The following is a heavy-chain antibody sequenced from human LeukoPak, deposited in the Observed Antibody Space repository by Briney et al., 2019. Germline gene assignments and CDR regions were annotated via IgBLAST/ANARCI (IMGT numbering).Heavy chain of an antibody. J-gene: IGHJ4*02. CDR1: GGSFSSYY. CDR2: IYYIGNT. Sequence: PSETLSLTCTVSGGSFSSYYWSWIRHPPGKGLEWIGYIYYIGNTNYNPSLRSRVTISVDTSKNQFSLKLSSVTAADTAVYYCARRTGYSGYDRFDYWGQGTLVTVSS. D-gene: IGHD5-12*01. V-gene: IGHV4-59*08. CDR3: ARRTGYSGYDRFDY.